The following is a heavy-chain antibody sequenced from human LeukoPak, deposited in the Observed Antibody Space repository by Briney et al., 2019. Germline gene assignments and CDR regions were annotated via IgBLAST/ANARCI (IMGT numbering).Heavy chain of an antibody. V-gene: IGHV4-59*01. CDR1: GGSISSYY. CDR3: ARVDDYDSSGIFAY. D-gene: IGHD3-22*01. CDR2: IYYSGST. J-gene: IGHJ4*01. Sequence: PSETLSLTCTVSGGSISSYYWSWIRQPPGKGLEWIGYIYYSGSTNYNPSLKSRGTISVDTSKNQFSLKLSSVTAADTAVYYCARVDDYDSSGIFAYWGQRTLVTVSS.